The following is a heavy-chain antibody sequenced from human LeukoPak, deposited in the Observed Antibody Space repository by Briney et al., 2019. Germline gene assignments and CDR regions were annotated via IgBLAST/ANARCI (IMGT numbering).Heavy chain of an antibody. Sequence: GGSLRLSCAASGFTFSNYTMNWARQAPGRGLEWVSCISSSSSYIYYADSVKGRFTISRDNAKNSLYLQMNSLRVEDTAVYYCASGADYYFYMDVWAKGTTVTISS. V-gene: IGHV3-21*01. CDR2: ISSSSSYI. D-gene: IGHD3-16*01. CDR3: ASGADYYFYMDV. CDR1: GFTFSNYT. J-gene: IGHJ6*03.